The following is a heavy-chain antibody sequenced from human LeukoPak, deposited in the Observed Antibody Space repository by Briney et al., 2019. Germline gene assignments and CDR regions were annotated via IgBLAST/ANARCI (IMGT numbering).Heavy chain of an antibody. CDR2: ISYDGSNK. V-gene: IGHV3-30-3*01. J-gene: IGHJ4*02. Sequence: GGSLRLSCAASGFTFSSYAMHWVRQAPGKGLEWVAVISYDGSNKYYADSVKGRFTISRDHSKNTLYMQMNSLRAEDTAVYYCARAMVRGVITAPFDYWGQGTLVTVSS. D-gene: IGHD3-10*01. CDR3: ARAMVRGVITAPFDY. CDR1: GFTFSSYA.